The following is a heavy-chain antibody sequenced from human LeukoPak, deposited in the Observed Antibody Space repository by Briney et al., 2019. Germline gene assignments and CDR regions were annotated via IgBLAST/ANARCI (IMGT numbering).Heavy chain of an antibody. CDR1: GGSISSYY. D-gene: IGHD5-24*01. CDR2: ISHTAST. Sequence: SETLSLTCTVSGGSISSYYWSWIRQPAGKGLEWIGYISHTASTNYNPSLKSRVTLSIDTSKSQLSFQLTSVTAADTAVYYCAREKSPERKTWLQLGAFDVWGQGTVVTVSS. V-gene: IGHV4-59*01. CDR3: AREKSPERKTWLQLGAFDV. J-gene: IGHJ3*01.